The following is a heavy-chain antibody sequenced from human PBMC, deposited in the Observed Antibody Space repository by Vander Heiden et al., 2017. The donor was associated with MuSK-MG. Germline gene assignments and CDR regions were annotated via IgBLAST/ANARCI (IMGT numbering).Heavy chain of an antibody. CDR2: IIPIFGTA. D-gene: IGHD3-3*01. J-gene: IGHJ4*02. CDR1: GGTFSSYA. Sequence: QVQLVQSGAEVKKPGSSVKVSCKASGGTFSSYAISWVRQAPGQGLEWMGGIIPIFGTANYAQKFQGRVTITADKSTSTAYMELSSLRSEDTAVYYCARFGSAYYDCWSGSPRYFDYWGQGTLVTVSS. CDR3: ARFGSAYYDCWSGSPRYFDY. V-gene: IGHV1-69*06.